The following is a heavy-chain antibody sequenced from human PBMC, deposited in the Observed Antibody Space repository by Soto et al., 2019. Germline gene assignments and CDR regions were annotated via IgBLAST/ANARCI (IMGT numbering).Heavy chain of an antibody. J-gene: IGHJ6*02. Sequence: GGSLRLSCAASGFTFGDYTMHWVRQAPGKGLEWVSLISWDGGSTYYADSVKGRFTISRDNSKNSLYLQMNSLRTEDTALYHCAKDIRGGAAGMVYYYYGMDVWGQGTTVTVSS. V-gene: IGHV3-43*01. CDR3: AKDIRGGAAGMVYYYYGMDV. CDR2: ISWDGGST. D-gene: IGHD6-13*01. CDR1: GFTFGDYT.